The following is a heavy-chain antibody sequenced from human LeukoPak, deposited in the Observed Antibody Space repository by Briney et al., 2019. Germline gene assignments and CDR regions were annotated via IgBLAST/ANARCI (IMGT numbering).Heavy chain of an antibody. CDR1: GYTFTNHG. Sequence: ASVKVSCKASGYTFTNHGIHWVRQAPGQGFEWMGWITPYNGYTNYALKFQDRVTTTTDTSTSTVYMELRSLISDDTAVYYCARGATKVTCVIHMDVWGKGTTVIVSS. J-gene: IGHJ6*03. CDR3: ARGATKVTCVIHMDV. D-gene: IGHD4-17*01. CDR2: ITPYNGYT. V-gene: IGHV1-18*01.